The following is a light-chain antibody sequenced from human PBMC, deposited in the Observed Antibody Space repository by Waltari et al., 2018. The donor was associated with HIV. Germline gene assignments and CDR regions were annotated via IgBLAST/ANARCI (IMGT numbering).Light chain of an antibody. CDR3: QQYHTYLT. CDR1: QSGGSY. CDR2: QAS. Sequence: DIQVAQSPSTLAASVGDRVTVTCRTSQSGGSYLAWYQRKPGKAPKRIIFQASSLPTGVPSRFTASGSGTYFTLTITRLQPDDFATYYCQQYHTYLTFGPGTDLE. J-gene: IGKJ2*01. V-gene: IGKV1-5*03.